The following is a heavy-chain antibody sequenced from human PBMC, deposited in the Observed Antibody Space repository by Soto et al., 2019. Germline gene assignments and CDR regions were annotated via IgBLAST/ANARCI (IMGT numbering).Heavy chain of an antibody. CDR1: GDTFTNYG. D-gene: IGHD3-22*01. Sequence: GASVKVCCKAPGDTFTNYGLSWVRQAPGQGLEWMGWISAYNGNTNYAQKFQGRVTMTTDTSTSTAYMELRSLRSDDTAMYFCARDHSSGSLEYFFDYWGPGTLVTVSS. CDR3: ARDHSSGSLEYFFDY. CDR2: ISAYNGNT. V-gene: IGHV1-18*01. J-gene: IGHJ4*02.